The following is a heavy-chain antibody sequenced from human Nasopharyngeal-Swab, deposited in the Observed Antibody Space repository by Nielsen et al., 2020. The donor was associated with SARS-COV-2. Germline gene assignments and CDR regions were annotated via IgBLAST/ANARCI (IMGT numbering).Heavy chain of an antibody. D-gene: IGHD5-18*01. CDR1: GFTFSNAW. V-gene: IGHV3-15*01. J-gene: IGHJ4*02. CDR2: INSKTDGGTT. CDR3: TTLTTQHVDTAMVTDY. Sequence: GGSLRLSCAASGFTFSNAWMSWVRQAPGKGLEWVGRINSKTDGGTTDYAAPVKGRFTIARDDSKNTLYLQINSLNTEDTAVYYCTTLTTQHVDTAMVTDYWGQGTLVTVSS.